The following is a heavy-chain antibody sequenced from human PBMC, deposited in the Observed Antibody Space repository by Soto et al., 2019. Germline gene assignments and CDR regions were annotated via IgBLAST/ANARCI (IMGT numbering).Heavy chain of an antibody. Sequence: GGSLRLSCAASGFTFSSYWMHWVRQVPGKGLVWVSRIKGDGTNTGYADSVKGRFTISRDNVKNTLYLQMNSLRAEDTAVYYCARGLSGYYGFDYWGQGNLVTVSS. CDR1: GFTFSSYW. V-gene: IGHV3-74*01. CDR2: IKGDGTNT. CDR3: ARGLSGYYGFDY. J-gene: IGHJ4*02. D-gene: IGHD5-12*01.